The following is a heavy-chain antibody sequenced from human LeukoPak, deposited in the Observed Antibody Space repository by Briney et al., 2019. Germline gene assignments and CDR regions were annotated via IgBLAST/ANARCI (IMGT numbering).Heavy chain of an antibody. Sequence: GGSLRLSCAASGFTFSSYAMSWVRQAPGKGLEWVSAISGSGGSTYSADSVKGRFTISRDNSKNTQYLQMNSLRAEDTAVYYCAKDGYYGSGPPDYWGQGTLVTVSS. CDR1: GFTFSSYA. CDR3: AKDGYYGSGPPDY. J-gene: IGHJ4*02. CDR2: ISGSGGST. V-gene: IGHV3-23*01. D-gene: IGHD3-10*01.